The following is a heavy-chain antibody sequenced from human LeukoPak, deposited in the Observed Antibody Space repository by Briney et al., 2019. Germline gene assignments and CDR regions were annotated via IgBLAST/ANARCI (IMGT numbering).Heavy chain of an antibody. CDR2: ISGSRGST. V-gene: IGHV3-23*01. Sequence: GGSLRLSCAASGFTFSSYAMSWVRQAPGKGLEWVSAISGSRGSTYYADSVKGRFTISRDNSKNTLYLQMNSLRAEDTAVYYCAKSDSGWYGETFDYWGQGTLVTVSS. D-gene: IGHD6-19*01. J-gene: IGHJ4*02. CDR3: AKSDSGWYGETFDY. CDR1: GFTFSSYA.